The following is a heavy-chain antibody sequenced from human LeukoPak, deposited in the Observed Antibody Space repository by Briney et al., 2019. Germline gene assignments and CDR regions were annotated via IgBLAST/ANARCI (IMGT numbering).Heavy chain of an antibody. V-gene: IGHV1-24*01. CDR1: GYTLTELS. CDR3: ATSGGTGEPGIADY. D-gene: IGHD7-27*01. Sequence: ASVKVSCKVSGYTLTELSMHWVRQAPGKGLEWVGGFDPEDGETIYAQKFQGRVTMTEDTSTDTAYMELSSLRSEDTAVYYCATSGGTGEPGIADYWGQGTLVTVSS. CDR2: FDPEDGET. J-gene: IGHJ4*02.